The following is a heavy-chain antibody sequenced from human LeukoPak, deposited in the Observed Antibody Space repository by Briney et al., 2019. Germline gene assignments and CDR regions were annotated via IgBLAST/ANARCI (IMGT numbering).Heavy chain of an antibody. CDR3: ARHDTAMATDYGMDV. CDR2: ISGSGDST. J-gene: IGHJ6*02. CDR1: GFSFSSYA. D-gene: IGHD5-18*01. Sequence: PGGSLRLSCAASGFSFSSYAIHWVRQAPGKGLEWVSAISGSGDSTYYPDAVKGRFTISRDNSKNTLYLQMGSLRVEDTAVYYCARHDTAMATDYGMDVWGQGTTVTVSS. V-gene: IGHV3-23*01.